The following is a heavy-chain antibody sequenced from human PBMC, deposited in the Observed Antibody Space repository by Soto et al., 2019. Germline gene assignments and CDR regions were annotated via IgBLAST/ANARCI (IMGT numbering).Heavy chain of an antibody. CDR3: AREGVDGDYVGTFDY. CDR1: GGSISSYY. CDR2: IYTSGST. J-gene: IGHJ4*02. Sequence: QVQLQESGPGLVKPSETLSLTCTVSGGSISSYYWSWIRQPAGKGLEWIGRIYTSGSTNYTPSLKSRVTMSVDTSKNQFSLKLSSVTAADTAVYYCAREGVDGDYVGTFDYWGQGTLVTVSS. V-gene: IGHV4-4*07. D-gene: IGHD4-17*01.